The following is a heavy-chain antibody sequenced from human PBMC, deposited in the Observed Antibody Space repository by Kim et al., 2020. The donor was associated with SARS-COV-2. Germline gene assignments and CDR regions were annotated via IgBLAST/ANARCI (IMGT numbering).Heavy chain of an antibody. Sequence: QKVQGRVTITADEATSTAYMELSSLRSEDTAVYYCARSFSSLVRYWYFDLWGRGTLVTVSS. D-gene: IGHD6-13*01. CDR3: ARSFSSLVRYWYFDL. J-gene: IGHJ2*01. V-gene: IGHV1-69*01.